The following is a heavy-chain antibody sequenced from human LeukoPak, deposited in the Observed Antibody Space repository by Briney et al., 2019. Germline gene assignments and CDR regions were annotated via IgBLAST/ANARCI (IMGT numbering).Heavy chain of an antibody. V-gene: IGHV3-21*01. CDR1: GFTFSSYS. Sequence: GGSLRLSCAASGFTFSSYSMNWVRQAPGKGLEWVSSISSSSSYIYYADSVKGRFTISRDNAKNSLYLQMNSLRAEDTAVYYCARDPYEIVATPYYFDYWGQGTLVTVSS. J-gene: IGHJ4*02. CDR3: ARDPYEIVATPYYFDY. CDR2: ISSSSSYI. D-gene: IGHD5-12*01.